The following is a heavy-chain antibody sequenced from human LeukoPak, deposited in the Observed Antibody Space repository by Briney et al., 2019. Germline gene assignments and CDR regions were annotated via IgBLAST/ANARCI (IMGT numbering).Heavy chain of an antibody. Sequence: PGRSLRLSCAASGFSFSTYGMHWVRQAPGKGLVWVSHISNDGTRTNYADSVKGRFTISRDNAKNTLYLQMNSLGAEDTAVYYCSRGEYSYASDHWGQGSLVSVSS. J-gene: IGHJ4*02. CDR2: ISNDGTRT. V-gene: IGHV3-74*01. CDR3: SRGEYSYASDH. CDR1: GFSFSTYG. D-gene: IGHD3-16*01.